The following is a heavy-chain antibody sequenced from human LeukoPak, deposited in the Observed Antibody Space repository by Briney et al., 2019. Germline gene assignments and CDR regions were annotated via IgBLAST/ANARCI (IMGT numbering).Heavy chain of an antibody. CDR2: ISGSGDST. CDR1: GFTFRSFA. CDR3: AREGSSHDAFDI. D-gene: IGHD3-10*01. Sequence: GGSLRLSCAASGFTFRSFAVTWVRQAPGKGLEWVSVISGSGDSTYYADSVKGRFTISRDNSKNTLYLQMNSLRADDTALYYCAREGSSHDAFDIWGQGTVVTVSS. V-gene: IGHV3-23*01. J-gene: IGHJ3*02.